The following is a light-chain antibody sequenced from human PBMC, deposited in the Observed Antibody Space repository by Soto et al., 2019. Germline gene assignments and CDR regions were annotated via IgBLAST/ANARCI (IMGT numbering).Light chain of an antibody. V-gene: IGKV1-39*01. J-gene: IGKJ2*01. CDR2: ASS. CDR1: QSISNH. CDR3: QQSYSTPRT. Sequence: DIQMTQAPSSLSAAIVERVTITCRAGQSISNHLNGYQQKQGKAPKLLIYASSGLQSGVPSRFSGSGSGTEFTLTISSLQPEDFATYYCQQSYSTPRTVGQGTKLEI.